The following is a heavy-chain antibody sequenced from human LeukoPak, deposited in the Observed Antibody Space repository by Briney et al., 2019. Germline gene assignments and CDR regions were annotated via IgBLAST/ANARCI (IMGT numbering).Heavy chain of an antibody. CDR1: GYTFTSYD. CDR3: ARRGYNWNDLYYYYGMDV. D-gene: IGHD1-1*01. Sequence: GASVKVSCKASGYTFTSYDINWVRQATGQGLEWMGWMNPNSGNTGYAQKFQGRVTMTRNTSISTAYMELSSLRSEDTAMYYCARRGYNWNDLYYYYGMDVWGQGTTVTVSS. CDR2: MNPNSGNT. J-gene: IGHJ6*02. V-gene: IGHV1-8*01.